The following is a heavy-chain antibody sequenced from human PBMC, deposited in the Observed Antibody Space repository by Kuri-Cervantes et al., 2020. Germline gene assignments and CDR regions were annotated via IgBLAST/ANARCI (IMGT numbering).Heavy chain of an antibody. CDR2: IYYSGSS. D-gene: IGHD6-13*01. Sequence: AETLSLTCTLPGGSISSYYWSWNRQPPGKGLEWIGYIYYSGSSYYNPSLKSRVTISVDTSKNLFSLKLSSVTAADTAVYYCARGPNSSSWMGDWFDPWGQGTLVTVSS. CDR3: ARGPNSSSWMGDWFDP. V-gene: IGHV4-59*01. CDR1: GGSISSYY. J-gene: IGHJ5*02.